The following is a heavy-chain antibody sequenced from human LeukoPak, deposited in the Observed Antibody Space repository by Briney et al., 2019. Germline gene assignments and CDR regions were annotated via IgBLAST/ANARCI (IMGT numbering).Heavy chain of an antibody. J-gene: IGHJ2*01. Sequence: PGGSLRLSCAASGFTLSNYAMHWVRQAPGKGLEWVAVTSYDGSNKYYADSVKGRFTISRDNSKNTLYLQMNSLRAEDTAVHYCAKDNRYYGSGSYSSGDWYFDLWGRGTRVTVSS. V-gene: IGHV3-30-3*01. CDR2: TSYDGSNK. D-gene: IGHD3-10*01. CDR3: AKDNRYYGSGSYSSGDWYFDL. CDR1: GFTLSNYA.